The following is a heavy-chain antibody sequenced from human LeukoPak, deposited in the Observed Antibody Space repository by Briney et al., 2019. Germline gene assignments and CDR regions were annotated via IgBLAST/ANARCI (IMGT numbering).Heavy chain of an antibody. J-gene: IGHJ4*02. CDR3: AKARGTTVNDPVDY. CDR1: GFSFSTTA. Sequence: PGGSLRLSCAASGFSFSTTAMGWVRQAPGKGLEWVSSFGGAGRGSIYYSDSVKGRFTISRDDSKNTLYLQMNSLRADDTAVYHCAKARGTTVNDPVDYWGQGILVSVSS. V-gene: IGHV3-23*01. CDR2: FGGAGRGS. D-gene: IGHD1-1*01.